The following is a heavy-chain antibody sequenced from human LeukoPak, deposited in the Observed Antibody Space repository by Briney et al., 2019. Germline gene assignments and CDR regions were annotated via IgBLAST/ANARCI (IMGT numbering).Heavy chain of an antibody. Sequence: SETLSLTCTVSGGSISSSSYYWGWIRQPPGKGLEWIGGIYYSGSTYYNPSLKSRVTISVDTSKNQFSLKLSSVTAADTAVYYCAGGQQLVQRAFDIWGQGTMVTVSS. J-gene: IGHJ3*02. CDR2: IYYSGST. CDR3: AGGQQLVQRAFDI. V-gene: IGHV4-39*01. CDR1: GGSISSSSYY. D-gene: IGHD6-13*01.